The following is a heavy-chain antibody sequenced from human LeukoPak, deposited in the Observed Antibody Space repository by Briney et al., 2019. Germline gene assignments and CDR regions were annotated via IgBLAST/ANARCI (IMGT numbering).Heavy chain of an antibody. CDR2: IYYSGST. D-gene: IGHD3-10*01. CDR1: GGSISSYY. Sequence: PSETLSLTCIVSGGSISSYYWSWIRQPPGKGLEWIGYIYYSGSTNYNPSLKSRVTISVDTSKNQFSLKLSSVTAADTAVYYCARVLTISYGSGGRSNWFDPWGQGTLVTVSS. CDR3: ARVLTISYGSGGRSNWFDP. V-gene: IGHV4-59*08. J-gene: IGHJ5*02.